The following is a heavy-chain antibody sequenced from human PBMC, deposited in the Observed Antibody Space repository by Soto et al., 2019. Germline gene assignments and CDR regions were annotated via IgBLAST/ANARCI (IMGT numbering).Heavy chain of an antibody. CDR1: GFDFRNSG. Sequence: QVKLVESGGGVVQPGTSLRLSCTASGFDFRNSGIQWVRQTPGKGLEWVALISFDGDKYYVDSVKGRFTISRDNPTNTVYLQMNRLRPEDTGVYYCARDYARGWCQFWGQGTLVTVSS. CDR2: ISFDGDK. J-gene: IGHJ4*02. D-gene: IGHD2-8*02. CDR3: ARDYARGWCQF. V-gene: IGHV3-30*03.